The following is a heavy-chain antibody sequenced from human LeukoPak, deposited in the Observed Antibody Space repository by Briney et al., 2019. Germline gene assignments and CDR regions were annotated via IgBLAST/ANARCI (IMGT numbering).Heavy chain of an antibody. CDR3: ARGSVVVPAAISRYYYYYGMDF. CDR1: GFTFSSYA. D-gene: IGHD2-2*01. J-gene: IGHJ6*02. V-gene: IGHV3-30-3*01. CDR2: ISYDGSNK. Sequence: GGSLRLSCAASGFTFSSYAMHWVRQAPGKGLEWVAVISYDGSNKYYADSVKGRFTISRDNSKNTLYLQMNSLRAEDTAVYYCARGSVVVPAAISRYYYYYGMDFWGQGTTVTVSS.